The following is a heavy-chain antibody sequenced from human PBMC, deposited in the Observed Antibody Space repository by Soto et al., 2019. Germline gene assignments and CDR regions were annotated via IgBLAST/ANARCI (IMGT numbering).Heavy chain of an antibody. CDR1: GAPISSSHW. CDR2: IYHSGST. D-gene: IGHD6-19*01. V-gene: IGHV4-4*02. J-gene: IGHJ4*02. CDR3: ARELCPGRYSSGCPTDY. Sequence: SETLSLTCAVAGAPISSSHWWSWVRQPPGKGLEWIGEIYHSGSTNYNPSLKSRVTISVDKFKNQFSLKLSSVTAADTAVYYCARELCPGRYSSGCPTDYWGQGTLVTVS.